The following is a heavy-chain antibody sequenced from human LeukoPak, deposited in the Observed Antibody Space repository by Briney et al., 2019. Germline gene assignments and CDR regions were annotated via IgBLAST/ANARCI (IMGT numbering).Heavy chain of an antibody. J-gene: IGHJ4*02. Sequence: SVKVSCKASGGTFSSYAISWVRQAPGQGLEWMGRIIPIFGTANCAQKFQGRVTITTDESTSTAYMELSSLRSEDTAVYYCARGDYDYVWGSYRDDYWGQGTLVTVSS. CDR1: GGTFSSYA. CDR2: IIPIFGTA. CDR3: ARGDYDYVWGSYRDDY. D-gene: IGHD3-16*02. V-gene: IGHV1-69*05.